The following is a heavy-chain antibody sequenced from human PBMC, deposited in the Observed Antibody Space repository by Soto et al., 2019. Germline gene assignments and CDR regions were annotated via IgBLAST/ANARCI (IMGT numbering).Heavy chain of an antibody. J-gene: IGHJ4*02. D-gene: IGHD1-26*01. Sequence: PGGSLRLSCAASVFIFSGSTMHWVRQASGKGLEWIGRIRSKANNYATAYAASVQGRFTISRDDSKNTAYLQMNSLNTEDTAVYYCSCSIVGALTPFNYWGQGTLVTVSS. CDR3: SCSIVGALTPFNY. CDR1: VFIFSGST. V-gene: IGHV3-73*01. CDR2: IRSKANNYAT.